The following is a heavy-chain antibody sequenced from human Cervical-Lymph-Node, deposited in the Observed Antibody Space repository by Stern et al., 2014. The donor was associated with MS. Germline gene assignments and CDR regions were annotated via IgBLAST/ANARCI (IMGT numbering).Heavy chain of an antibody. J-gene: IGHJ4*02. CDR3: ARVIYSSGRMRY. V-gene: IGHV1-69*01. CDR2: IIPIFGTR. D-gene: IGHD3-22*01. CDR1: GDTVSSYA. Sequence: QVQLVQSGAEVKRPGSSVKVSCKSSGDTVSSYAINWVRQAPGQGLEWMGGIIPIFGTRNYAQRFQGRLTITADESTSTAYMELSSLTSEDTAVYYCARVIYSSGRMRYWGRGTLVTVSS.